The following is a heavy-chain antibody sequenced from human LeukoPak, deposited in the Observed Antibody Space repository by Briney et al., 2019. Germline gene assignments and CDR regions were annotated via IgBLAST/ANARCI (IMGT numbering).Heavy chain of an antibody. CDR3: AKDADGHNAGGFDY. CDR2: ISGDGGST. Sequence: GGSLRLSCAASGFTFDYYAMRWVRQAPGKGLEWVSLISGDGGSTYYADSVKGRFTISRDNSKNSLYLQMNSLRTEDTALYYCAKDADGHNAGGFDYWGQGTLVTVSS. J-gene: IGHJ4*02. V-gene: IGHV3-43*02. CDR1: GFTFDYYA. D-gene: IGHD5-24*01.